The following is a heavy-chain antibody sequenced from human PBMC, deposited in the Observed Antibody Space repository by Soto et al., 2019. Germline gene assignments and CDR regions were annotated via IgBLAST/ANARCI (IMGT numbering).Heavy chain of an antibody. Sequence: QVQLVQSGAEVKKPGASVKVSCKASGYTFTSYYMPWVRQAPGQGLEWMGIINPSGGSTSYAQKFQGRVTMTRDTSTSTVYMELSSLRSEETAVYYCARDKWGPKGWFDPCGQGTLVTVSS. CDR2: INPSGGST. D-gene: IGHD2-8*01. CDR3: ARDKWGPKGWFDP. V-gene: IGHV1-46*03. J-gene: IGHJ5*02. CDR1: GYTFTSYY.